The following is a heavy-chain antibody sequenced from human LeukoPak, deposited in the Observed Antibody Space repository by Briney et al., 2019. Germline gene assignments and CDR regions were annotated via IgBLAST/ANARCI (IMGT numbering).Heavy chain of an antibody. D-gene: IGHD6-19*01. CDR3: ARQVAVAYDY. J-gene: IGHJ4*02. CDR1: GFTFSSYA. CDR2: ISYDGSNK. Sequence: GGSLRLSCAASGFTFSSYAMHWVRQAPGKGLEWVAVISYDGSNKYYADSVKGRFTISRDNSKNTLYLQMNSLRAEDTAVYYCARQVAVAYDYWGQGTLVTVSS. V-gene: IGHV3-30-3*01.